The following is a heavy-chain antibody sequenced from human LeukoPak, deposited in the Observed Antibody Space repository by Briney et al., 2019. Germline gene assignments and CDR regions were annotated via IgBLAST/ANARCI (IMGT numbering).Heavy chain of an antibody. CDR3: AKDRGYCSGGSCMRIDH. V-gene: IGHV3-30*18. D-gene: IGHD2-15*01. CDR1: GFTLSSYG. CDR2: ISYDGSNK. Sequence: PGGSLRLSCAASGFTLSSYGMHWVRQAPGKGLEWVAVISYDGSNKYYADSVKGRFTISRDNSKNTLYLQMNSLRAEDTAVYYCAKDRGYCSGGSCMRIDHWGQGTLVTVSS. J-gene: IGHJ4*02.